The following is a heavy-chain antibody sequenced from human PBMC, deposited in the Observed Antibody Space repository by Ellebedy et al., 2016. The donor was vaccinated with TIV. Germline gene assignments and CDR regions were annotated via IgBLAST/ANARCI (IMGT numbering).Heavy chain of an antibody. V-gene: IGHV1-18*04. CDR3: ARDGPGWWLPNY. D-gene: IGHD5-12*01. CDR2: ISAYNGNT. CDR1: GYTFTSYY. Sequence: ASVKVSCXASGYTFTSYYMHWVRQAPGQGLEWMGWISAYNGNTNYAQKLQGRVTMTTDTSTSTAYMELRSLRSDDTAVYYCARDGPGWWLPNYWGQGTLVTVSS. J-gene: IGHJ4*02.